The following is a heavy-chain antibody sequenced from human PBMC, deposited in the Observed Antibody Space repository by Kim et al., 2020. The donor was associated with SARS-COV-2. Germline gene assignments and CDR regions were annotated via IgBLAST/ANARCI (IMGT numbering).Heavy chain of an antibody. J-gene: IGHJ4*02. Sequence: SVKGRFTISRDNSKNTLYLQMNSLRAEDTAVYYCAKDLIVGIVGATTTDYWGQGTLVTVSS. V-gene: IGHV3-23*01. CDR3: AKDLIVGIVGATTTDY. D-gene: IGHD1-26*01.